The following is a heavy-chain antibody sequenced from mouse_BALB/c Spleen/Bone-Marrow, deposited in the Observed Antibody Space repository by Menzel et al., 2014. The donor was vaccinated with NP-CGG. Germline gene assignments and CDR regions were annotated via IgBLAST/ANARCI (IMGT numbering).Heavy chain of an antibody. CDR3: GRGAYYYGSSYYFGY. D-gene: IGHD1-1*01. J-gene: IGHJ2*01. CDR2: INPYNGDT. CDR1: GYSFTGNF. V-gene: IGHV1-37*01. Sequence: DVQLPQSGPELVKPGASVKLSCKASGYSFTGNFMNWVKQSHGKSLEWIGRINPYNGDTFYNQKFKGKATLTVDKSSSTAHMELLSLTSEDSAVYYCGRGAYYYGSSYYFGYWGQGTPLTVSS.